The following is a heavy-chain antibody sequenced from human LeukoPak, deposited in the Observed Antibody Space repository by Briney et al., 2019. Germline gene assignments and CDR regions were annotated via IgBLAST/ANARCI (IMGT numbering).Heavy chain of an antibody. CDR1: GFTFSSYG. D-gene: IGHD2/OR15-2a*01. CDR3: ATQTFKFLHLPTHYYMDV. J-gene: IGHJ6*03. CDR2: IWYDGSNK. Sequence: GGSLRLSCAASGFTFSSYGMHWVRQAPGKGLEWVAVIWYDGSNKYYADSVKGRFTISRDNSKNTLYLQMNSLRAEDTAVYYCATQTFKFLHLPTHYYMDVWGKGTTVTVSS. V-gene: IGHV3-33*01.